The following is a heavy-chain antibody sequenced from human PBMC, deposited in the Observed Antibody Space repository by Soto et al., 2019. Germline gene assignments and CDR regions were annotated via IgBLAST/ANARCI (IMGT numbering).Heavy chain of an antibody. Sequence: ASETLTLTCIDSGGSLNSNYWSWVRRPAGKGLEWIGRINTSGSSSYNPSLKSRVTMSVDTSKNQFSLNLNSVTAADTAIYYCGRDWSYWGRGILVTVSS. J-gene: IGHJ4*02. V-gene: IGHV4-4*07. CDR2: INTSGSS. CDR3: GRDWSY. CDR1: GGSLNSNY.